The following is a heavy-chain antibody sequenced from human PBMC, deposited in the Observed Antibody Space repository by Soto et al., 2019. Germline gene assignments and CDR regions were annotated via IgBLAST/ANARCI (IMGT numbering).Heavy chain of an antibody. V-gene: IGHV4-31*03. Sequence: SETLSLTCTVSGGSISSGGYYWSWIRQHPGKGLEWIGYIYYSGSTNYNPSLKSRVTISVDTSKNQFSLKLSSVTAADTAVYYCARGPPKLYYYGSGSFDPWGQGTLVTVSS. CDR3: ARGPPKLYYYGSGSFDP. D-gene: IGHD3-10*01. CDR2: IYYSGST. CDR1: GGSISSGGYY. J-gene: IGHJ5*02.